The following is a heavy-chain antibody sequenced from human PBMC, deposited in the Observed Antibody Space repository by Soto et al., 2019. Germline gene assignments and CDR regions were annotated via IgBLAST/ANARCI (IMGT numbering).Heavy chain of an antibody. CDR3: ARHPERIAQIGWFDP. V-gene: IGHV3-48*01. Sequence: RLSCAASGFVFSSYAMSWVRQAPGKGLEWVSYISSSSSTIYYADSVKGRFTISRDNAKNSLYLQMNSLRAEDTAVYYCARHPERIAQIGWFDPWGQGTLVTVS. J-gene: IGHJ5*02. CDR1: GFVFSSYA. D-gene: IGHD6-13*01. CDR2: ISSSSSTI.